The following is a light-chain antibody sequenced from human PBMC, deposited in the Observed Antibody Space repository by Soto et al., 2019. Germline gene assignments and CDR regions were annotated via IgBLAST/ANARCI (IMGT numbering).Light chain of an antibody. CDR3: QSYDSSMSGYV. V-gene: IGLV1-40*01. Sequence: QSVLTQPPSVSGAPGQRVTISCTGSCSNIGAGYDVHGYQQLPGTAPKLLIYGNSNRPSGVPHRFSGSKSGTSASLAITGLQAEDEADYYCQSYDSSMSGYVFGTGTKVTVL. CDR1: CSNIGAGYD. CDR2: GNS. J-gene: IGLJ1*01.